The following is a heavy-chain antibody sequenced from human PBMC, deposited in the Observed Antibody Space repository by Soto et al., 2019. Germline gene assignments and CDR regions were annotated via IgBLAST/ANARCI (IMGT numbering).Heavy chain of an antibody. CDR1: GGAFSGHA. CDR2: IIPFFKAT. CDR3: ARDVPLNYDDGKYYCYAMDV. V-gene: IGHV1-69*13. D-gene: IGHD3-16*01. J-gene: IGHJ6*02. Sequence: SVKVSCKASGGAFSGHAISWVRQAPGQGLEWMGGIIPFFKATNYAQKFQGRVTLTADESTSTAYMDLSSLRSEDTAVYYCARDVPLNYDDGKYYCYAMDVWGQGTTVTVSS.